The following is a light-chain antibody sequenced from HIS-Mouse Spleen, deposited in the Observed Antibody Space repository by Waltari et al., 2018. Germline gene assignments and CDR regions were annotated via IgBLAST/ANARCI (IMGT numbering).Light chain of an antibody. CDR2: YAS. V-gene: IGKV1-13*02. CDR3: QQYNSYPWT. CDR1: QGISSA. J-gene: IGKJ1*01. Sequence: ATQFTQSPSSLSASAGHSVTHTCRASQGISSALAWYQQKPGKPPKLLIYYASSLESGVPSRFSGSGSGTDFTLTISSLQPEDFATYYCQQYNSYPWTFGQGTKVEIK.